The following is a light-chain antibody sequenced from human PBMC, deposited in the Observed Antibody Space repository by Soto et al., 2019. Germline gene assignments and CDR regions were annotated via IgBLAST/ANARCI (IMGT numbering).Light chain of an antibody. V-gene: IGLV2-14*03. CDR1: SSVVGGYNY. CDR3: SSYTSSNTPI. CDR2: DVS. Sequence: HSVLTQPASVSGSPGQSITISCTGTSSVVGGYNYVSWYQQHPGKVPRLMIYDVSNRPSGVSNRFSGSKSGNTASLTISGLQAEDEADYYCSSYTSSNTPIFGGGTKVTVL. J-gene: IGLJ2*01.